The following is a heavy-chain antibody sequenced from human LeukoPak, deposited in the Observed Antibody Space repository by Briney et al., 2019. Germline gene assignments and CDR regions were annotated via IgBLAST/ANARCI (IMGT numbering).Heavy chain of an antibody. V-gene: IGHV1-69*13. Sequence: ASVKVSCKASGGTFSSYAISWVRQAPGQGLEWMGGIIPIFGTANYAQKFQGRVTITADESTSTAYMEQSSLRSEDTAVYYCAREDGVVIVRDYYYYGMDVWGQGTTVTVSS. CDR2: IIPIFGTA. D-gene: IGHD3-3*01. J-gene: IGHJ6*02. CDR3: AREDGVVIVRDYYYYGMDV. CDR1: GGTFSSYA.